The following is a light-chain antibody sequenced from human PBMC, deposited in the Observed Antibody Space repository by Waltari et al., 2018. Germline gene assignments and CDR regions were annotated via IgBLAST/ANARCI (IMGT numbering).Light chain of an antibody. CDR1: QSISSY. CDR2: AAS. Sequence: DIQMTQSPSSLSASVGDSVTIPCRASQSISSYLYWYQQKPGKAPNLLIYAASSLQSGVPSRFSGSGSGTDFTLTISSLQPEDFATYYCQQSYSTLFTFGPGTKVDIK. J-gene: IGKJ3*01. V-gene: IGKV1-39*01. CDR3: QQSYSTLFT.